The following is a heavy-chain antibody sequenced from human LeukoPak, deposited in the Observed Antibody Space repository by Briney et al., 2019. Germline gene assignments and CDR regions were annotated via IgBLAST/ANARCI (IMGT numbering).Heavy chain of an antibody. J-gene: IGHJ4*02. D-gene: IGHD6-19*01. Sequence: ASVKVSCRASGYTFSGFYIHWVRQAPGQGLEWMGWINPNSGGTNFAQKFQGRVTMTRDTSISTAYMELSRLRSDDTAVYFCARSSGWKYYVDYWGQGTLVTVSS. CDR2: INPNSGGT. V-gene: IGHV1-2*02. CDR1: GYTFSGFY. CDR3: ARSSGWKYYVDY.